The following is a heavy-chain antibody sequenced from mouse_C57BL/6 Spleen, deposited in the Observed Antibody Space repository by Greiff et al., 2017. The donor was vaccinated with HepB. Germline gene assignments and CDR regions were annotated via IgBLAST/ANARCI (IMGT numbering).Heavy chain of an antibody. V-gene: IGHV1-80*01. J-gene: IGHJ3*01. CDR1: GYAFSSYW. CDR3: ARLTSDYEGFAY. D-gene: IGHD2-4*01. Sequence: VQLQQSGAELVKPGASVKISCKASGYAFSSYWMNWVKQRPGQGLEWIGQIYPGDGDTNYNGKLKGKATLTADKSSSTAYMQLSSLTSEDSAVYCCARLTSDYEGFAYWGQGTLVTVSA. CDR2: IYPGDGDT.